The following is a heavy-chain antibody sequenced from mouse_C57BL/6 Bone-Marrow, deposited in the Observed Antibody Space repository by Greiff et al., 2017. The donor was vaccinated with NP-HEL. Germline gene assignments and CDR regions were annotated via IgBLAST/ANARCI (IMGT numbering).Heavy chain of an antibody. J-gene: IGHJ4*01. D-gene: IGHD1-1*02. CDR2: FHPNSGST. CDR3: ARRGWPHYYAMDY. V-gene: IGHV1-64*01. CDR1: GYTFTSYW. Sequence: QVQLQQPGAELVKPGASVKLSCKASGYTFTSYWMHWVKQRPGQGLEWIGMFHPNSGSTNYNEKFKRKAPLTVDKSSSTAYMQLSSLTSEDSAVYNCARRGWPHYYAMDYWGQGTSVTVAA.